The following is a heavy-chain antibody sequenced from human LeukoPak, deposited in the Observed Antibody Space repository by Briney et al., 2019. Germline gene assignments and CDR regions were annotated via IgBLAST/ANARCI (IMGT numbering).Heavy chain of an antibody. J-gene: IGHJ4*02. D-gene: IGHD4-17*01. CDR3: ATTVTTYFGYFDY. CDR2: ISRSGSTI. V-gene: IGHV3-11*01. CDR1: GFTFSDYY. Sequence: GGSLRLSCAASGFTFSDYYMSWIRQAPGKGLEWVSYISRSGSTIYYADSVKGRFTIYRDKAKNSLYLQMNSLRAEDTAVYYCATTVTTYFGYFDYWGQGTLVTVSS.